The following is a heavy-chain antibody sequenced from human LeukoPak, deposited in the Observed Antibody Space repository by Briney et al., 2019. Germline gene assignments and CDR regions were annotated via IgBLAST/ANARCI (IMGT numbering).Heavy chain of an antibody. CDR2: IYSGGST. J-gene: IGHJ4*02. CDR1: GFTVSSNY. CDR3: ARGRRSSWLDY. Sequence: GGSLRPSCAASGFTVSSNYMSWVRQAPGKGLEWVSVIYSGGSTYYADSVKGRFTISRDNSKNTLYLQMNSLRAEDTAVYYCARGRRSSWLDYWGQGTLVTVSS. V-gene: IGHV3-66*01. D-gene: IGHD6-13*01.